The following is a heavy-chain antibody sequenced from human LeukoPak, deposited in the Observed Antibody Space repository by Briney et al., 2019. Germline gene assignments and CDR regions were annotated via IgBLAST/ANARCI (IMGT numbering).Heavy chain of an antibody. J-gene: IGHJ4*02. CDR3: AKTNGYYDY. Sequence: GGSLRLSCAASGFTFNNFGMSWVRQAPGRGLEWVSGISGGGDTTYYAESVKGRFTISRDNSKNTVFLQMNSLSAEDTALYYCAKTNGYYDYWGQGTLVAVSS. CDR1: GFTFNNFG. CDR2: ISGGGDTT. D-gene: IGHD3-22*01. V-gene: IGHV3-23*01.